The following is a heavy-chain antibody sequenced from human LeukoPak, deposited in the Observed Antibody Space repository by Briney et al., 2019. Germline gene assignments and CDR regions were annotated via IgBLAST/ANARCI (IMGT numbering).Heavy chain of an antibody. D-gene: IGHD3-16*02. CDR2: MNPNSGNT. CDR3: ARVYDYVWGSYRYNPDAFDI. V-gene: IGHV1-8*01. Sequence: GASVKVSCKASGYTFTSYDINWVRQATGQGLEWMGWMNPNSGNTGYAQKFQGRVTMTRNTSIGTAYMELSSLRSEDTAVYYCARVYDYVWGSYRYNPDAFDIWGQGTMVTVSS. J-gene: IGHJ3*02. CDR1: GYTFTSYD.